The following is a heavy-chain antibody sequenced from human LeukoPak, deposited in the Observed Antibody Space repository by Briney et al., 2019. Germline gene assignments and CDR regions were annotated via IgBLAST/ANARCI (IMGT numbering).Heavy chain of an antibody. CDR3: AREGSYCVGGDCYSFDF. D-gene: IGHD2-21*02. CDR1: GYKFITHY. Sequence: SVRVSCKASGYKFITHYLQWVRQAPGLGPEWMGWMHGGNGNTRYAEKFQGRVTMTRDTSTSTAYMDLSSLTSDDTAVYYCAREGSYCVGGDCYSFDFWGQGTLVTVSS. V-gene: IGHV1-2*02. CDR2: MHGGNGNT. J-gene: IGHJ4*02.